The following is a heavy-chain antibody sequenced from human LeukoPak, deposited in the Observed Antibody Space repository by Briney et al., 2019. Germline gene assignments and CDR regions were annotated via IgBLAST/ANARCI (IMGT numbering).Heavy chain of an antibody. CDR1: GFTFSSYG. Sequence: PGGSLRLSCAASGFTFSSYGMHWVRQAPGRGLEWVAFIRYDGSNKYYADSVKGRFTISRDNSKNTLYLQMNSLRVEDTAVYYCARTYNPDYWGQGTLVTVSS. CDR2: IRYDGSNK. CDR3: ARTYNPDY. D-gene: IGHD1-14*01. V-gene: IGHV3-30*02. J-gene: IGHJ4*02.